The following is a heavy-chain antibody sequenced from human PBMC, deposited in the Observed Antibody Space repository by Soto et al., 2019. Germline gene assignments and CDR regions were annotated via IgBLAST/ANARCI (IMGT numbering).Heavy chain of an antibody. CDR2: IYHSGST. J-gene: IGHJ5*02. CDR1: GGSISSGGYS. Sequence: QLQLQESGSGLVKPSQTLSLTCAVSGGSISSGGYSWSWIRQPPGKGLEWIGYIYHSGSTYYNPSLKSRVTISVDRYKNQFSLKLSSVTAADTAVYYCARGGCSGGSCYPGPWFDPWGQGTLVTVSS. D-gene: IGHD2-15*01. CDR3: ARGGCSGGSCYPGPWFDP. V-gene: IGHV4-30-2*01.